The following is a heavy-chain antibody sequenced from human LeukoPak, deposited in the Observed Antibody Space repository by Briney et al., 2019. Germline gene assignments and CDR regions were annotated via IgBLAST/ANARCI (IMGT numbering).Heavy chain of an antibody. J-gene: IGHJ4*02. V-gene: IGHV3-30*18. D-gene: IGHD3-16*01. CDR1: GFTFISYT. CDR3: ANRDSIGGDRYYFDY. Sequence: GGSLRLSCAASGFTFISYTMNSVRQAPGKGLEWVAVISYDGSNKYYADSVKGRFTISRDNSKNTLYLQMNSLRAEDTAVYYCANRDSIGGDRYYFDYWGQGTLVTVSS. CDR2: ISYDGSNK.